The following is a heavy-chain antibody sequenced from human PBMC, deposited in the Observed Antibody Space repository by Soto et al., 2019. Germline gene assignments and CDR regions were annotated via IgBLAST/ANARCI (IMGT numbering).Heavy chain of an antibody. V-gene: IGHV3-43D*04. Sequence: PGGSLRLSCAGSGFTFDDHAMHCVRQTLGKGLEWVSLVTWDAGSAFDADSVRGRFTISRDKGKNSLYLQMNSLRTEDPALYYCAKEKAGIFDYWGRGT. CDR2: VTWDAGSA. CDR3: AKEKAGIFDY. CDR1: GFTFDDHA. J-gene: IGHJ4*02.